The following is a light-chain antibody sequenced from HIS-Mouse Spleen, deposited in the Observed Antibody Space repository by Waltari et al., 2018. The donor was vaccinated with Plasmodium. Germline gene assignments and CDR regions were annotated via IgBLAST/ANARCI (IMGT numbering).Light chain of an antibody. CDR1: RSDVGSYNL. CDR2: EGS. V-gene: IGLV2-23*03. Sequence: QSALTQPASVSGSPGQSITISCTGTRSDVGSYNLVSWYQQHQGKAPKLMLYEGSTRHAGVSNRFSGSKSGNTASLTIAGRQAEDDADYYCCSYAGSSTFVFGGGTKLTVL. J-gene: IGLJ3*02. CDR3: CSYAGSSTFV.